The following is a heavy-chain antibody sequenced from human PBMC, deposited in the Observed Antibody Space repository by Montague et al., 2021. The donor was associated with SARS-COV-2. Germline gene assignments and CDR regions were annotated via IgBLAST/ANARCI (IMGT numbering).Heavy chain of an antibody. Sequence: SLRLSCAASGFTFSTSWMHWVRQAPGKGLVWVSPTNPDESTTYYADSVKGRFTISRDNAKNTLYLQMNSLTAEDSAVYYCTRDQGYRACDVWGQGTVVTVSS. CDR2: TNPDESTT. D-gene: IGHD2-15*01. CDR1: GFTFSTSW. J-gene: IGHJ3*01. V-gene: IGHV3-74*01. CDR3: TRDQGYRACDV.